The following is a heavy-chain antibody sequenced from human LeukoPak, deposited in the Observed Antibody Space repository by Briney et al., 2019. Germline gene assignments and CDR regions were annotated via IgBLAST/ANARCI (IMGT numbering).Heavy chain of an antibody. J-gene: IGHJ4*02. D-gene: IGHD3-10*01. CDR1: GFTFSTYG. V-gene: IGHV3-33*01. CDR2: IWYDGSIK. CDR3: ARDSNSYGSGATIDY. Sequence: GGSLRLSCAASGFTFSTYGMHWVRQAPGKGLEWLTDIWYDGSIKYYTDSVKGRFTISRDNSKNTLYLQMSSLRAEDTAVYYCARDSNSYGSGATIDYWGQGTLVTVSS.